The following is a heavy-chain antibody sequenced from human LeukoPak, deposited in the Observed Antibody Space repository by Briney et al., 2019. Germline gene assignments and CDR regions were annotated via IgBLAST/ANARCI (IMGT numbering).Heavy chain of an antibody. CDR2: INHSGNT. J-gene: IGHJ5*02. V-gene: IGHV4-34*01. D-gene: IGHD3-3*01. CDR1: GGSFSGYY. Sequence: ASETLSLTCAVYGGSFSGYYWSWIRQPPGKGLEWIGEINHSGNTNYNPSLKSRVTISVDTSKNQFSLKLSSVTAADTAVYYCARGTLKYYDFWSGSVVNCGFDPWGQGTLVTVSS. CDR3: ARGTLKYYDFWSGSVVNCGFDP.